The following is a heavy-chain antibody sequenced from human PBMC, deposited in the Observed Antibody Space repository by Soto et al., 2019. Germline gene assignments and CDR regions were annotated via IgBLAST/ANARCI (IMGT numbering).Heavy chain of an antibody. D-gene: IGHD3-10*01. CDR1: GYTFSSYG. CDR2: ISAYNGNT. J-gene: IGHJ4*02. V-gene: IGHV1-18*01. Sequence: ASVKVSCKAPGYTFSSYGITWVRQAPGQGLEWMGWISAYNGNTNYAQNLQGRVTMTTDTSTSTAYMELRSLRSDDTAVYYCARDGAMVRDRGDFDYWGQGTLVTVSS. CDR3: ARDGAMVRDRGDFDY.